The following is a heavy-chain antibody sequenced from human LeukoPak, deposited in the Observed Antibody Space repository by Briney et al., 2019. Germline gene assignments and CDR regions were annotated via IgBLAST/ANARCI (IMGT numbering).Heavy chain of an antibody. Sequence: GGSLRLSCAASGFTFSFYWMGWVRQAPGKGLEWVAHIKQDGSEKYYVDSARGRFTISRDNAKNSLYLQMNSLRAEDTAVYYCARDEHQYYSESSGRFDYWGQGTLVTVSS. CDR1: GFTFSFYW. J-gene: IGHJ4*02. CDR3: ARDEHQYYSESSGRFDY. CDR2: IKQDGSEK. D-gene: IGHD3-22*01. V-gene: IGHV3-7*01.